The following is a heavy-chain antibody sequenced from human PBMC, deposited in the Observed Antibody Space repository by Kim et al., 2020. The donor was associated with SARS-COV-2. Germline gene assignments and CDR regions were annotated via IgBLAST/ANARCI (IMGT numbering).Heavy chain of an antibody. D-gene: IGHD2-15*01. V-gene: IGHV4-4*02. CDR1: GGSISINRW. Sequence: SETLSLTCDVSGGSISINRWWNWVRQSPGKGLEWIGEISQSGSTNYNPSLKSRVTISVDKSRDQVSLRLSSVTAADSAVYYCASGRQAYSFYGLDVWGQGTTVAVSS. CDR3: ASGRQAYSFYGLDV. CDR2: ISQSGST. J-gene: IGHJ6*02.